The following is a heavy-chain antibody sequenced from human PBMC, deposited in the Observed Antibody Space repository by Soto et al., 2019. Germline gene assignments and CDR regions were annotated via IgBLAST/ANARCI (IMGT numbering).Heavy chain of an antibody. D-gene: IGHD3-10*01. CDR1: GFTFSSYS. CDR2: ISSSSSTI. Sequence: SGGSLRLSCAASGFTFSSYSMNWVRQAPGKGLEWVSYISSSSSTIYYADSVKGRFTISRDNAENSLYLQMNSLRAEDTAVYYCARANYYGSPGDFDYWGQGTLVTVSS. J-gene: IGHJ4*02. V-gene: IGHV3-48*01. CDR3: ARANYYGSPGDFDY.